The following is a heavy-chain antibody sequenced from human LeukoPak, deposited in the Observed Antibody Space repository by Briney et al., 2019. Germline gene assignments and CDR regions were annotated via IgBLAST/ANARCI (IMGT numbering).Heavy chain of an antibody. J-gene: IGHJ4*02. CDR2: ISSSSSYI. CDR1: GFTFSSYS. V-gene: IGHV3-21*01. D-gene: IGHD4-17*01. Sequence: PGGSLRLSCAASGFTFSSYSMNWVRQAPGKGLEWASSISSSSSYIYYADSVKGRFTISRDNAKNSLYLQMNSLGAEDTAVYYCARDLSGDYYFDYWGQGTLVTVSS. CDR3: ARDLSGDYYFDY.